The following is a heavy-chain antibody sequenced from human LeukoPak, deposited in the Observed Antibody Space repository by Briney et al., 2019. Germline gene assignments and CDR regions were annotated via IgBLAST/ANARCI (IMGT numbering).Heavy chain of an antibody. D-gene: IGHD3-10*01. Sequence: GGSLRLSCAASGFTFADYAMHWVRQTPGKGLEWVSGISWNSGSVGYADSVEGRFTISRDNAKNSLYLQMNSLRAEDTALYYCAKAGGSDAFDIWGQGTMVTVSS. CDR2: ISWNSGSV. V-gene: IGHV3-9*01. CDR3: AKAGGSDAFDI. CDR1: GFTFADYA. J-gene: IGHJ3*02.